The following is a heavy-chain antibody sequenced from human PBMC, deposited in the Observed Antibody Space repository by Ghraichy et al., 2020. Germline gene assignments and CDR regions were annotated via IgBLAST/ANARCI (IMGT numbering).Heavy chain of an antibody. Sequence: LSLTCAASGFTFDDYAMHWVRQAPGKGLEWVSGISWNSGSIGYADSVKGRFTISRDNAKNSLYLQMNSLRAEDTALYYCAKDIRDYYDSSGYYDAFDIWGQGTMVTVSS. V-gene: IGHV3-9*01. CDR2: ISWNSGSI. CDR3: AKDIRDYYDSSGYYDAFDI. J-gene: IGHJ3*02. D-gene: IGHD3-22*01. CDR1: GFTFDDYA.